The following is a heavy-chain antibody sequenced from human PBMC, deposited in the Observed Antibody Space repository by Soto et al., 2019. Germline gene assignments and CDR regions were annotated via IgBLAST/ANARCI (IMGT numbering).Heavy chain of an antibody. CDR2: IIPIFGTA. J-gene: IGHJ6*02. Sequence: GASVKVSCKASGGTFSSYAISWVRQAPGQGLEWMGGIIPIFGTANYAQKFQGRVTITADESTSTAYMELSSLRSEDTAVYYCAREREDSNFGEYYGMDVWGQGTTVTVSS. D-gene: IGHD3-10*01. CDR3: AREREDSNFGEYYGMDV. CDR1: GGTFSSYA. V-gene: IGHV1-69*13.